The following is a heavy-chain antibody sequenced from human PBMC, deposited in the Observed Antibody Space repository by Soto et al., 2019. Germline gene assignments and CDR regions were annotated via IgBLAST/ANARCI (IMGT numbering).Heavy chain of an antibody. CDR1: EFTFSKHG. CDR3: AKGPPLLMIYPVLDS. D-gene: IGHD2-8*01. CDR2: MSYDGSNE. J-gene: IGHJ4*02. V-gene: IGHV3-30*18. Sequence: GGSLRLSCAASEFTFSKHGMHWVRQAPGKGLEWVAVMSYDGSNEYYADTVKGRFTISRDNSKNTLYLQMNSLRPEDTAVYFCAKGPPLLMIYPVLDSWGQGTLVTVSS.